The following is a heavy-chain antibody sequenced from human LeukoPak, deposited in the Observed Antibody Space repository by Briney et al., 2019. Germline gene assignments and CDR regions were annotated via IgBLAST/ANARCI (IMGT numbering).Heavy chain of an antibody. CDR3: ARVFGESSAYYFDY. CDR2: INHSGST. Sequence: SETLSLTCAVSGGSISTNNWWSWVRQPPGKGLEWIGEINHSGSTNYNPSLKSRVTISVDTSKNQFSLKLSSVTAADTAVYYCARVFGESSAYYFDYWGQGTLVTVSS. CDR1: GGSISTNNW. V-gene: IGHV4-4*02. J-gene: IGHJ4*02. D-gene: IGHD3-10*02.